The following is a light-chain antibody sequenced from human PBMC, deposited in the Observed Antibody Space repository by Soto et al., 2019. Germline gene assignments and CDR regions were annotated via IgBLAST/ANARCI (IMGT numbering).Light chain of an antibody. V-gene: IGKV1-39*01. CDR2: AAS. CDR1: QSISNY. CDR3: QQSYSTPL. Sequence: DIQMTQSPSSLSASMGDRVTITCRASQSISNYVNWYQHKPGKAPRLLIYAASSLQSGVPTRFSGSGSGTDFPLTISGLPPEDFATYYWQQSYSTPLFGGGTKVEIK. J-gene: IGKJ4*01.